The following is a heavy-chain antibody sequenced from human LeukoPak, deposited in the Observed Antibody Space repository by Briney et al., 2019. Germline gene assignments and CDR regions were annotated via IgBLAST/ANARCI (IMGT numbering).Heavy chain of an antibody. D-gene: IGHD4-17*01. CDR1: GGSISRGDYY. CDR3: ARGGSNGFDY. J-gene: IGHJ4*02. V-gene: IGHV4-30-4*01. CDR2: IYYSGST. Sequence: MTSQTLSLTCTVSGGSISRGDYYWSWIRQPPGKGLEWIGYIYYSGSTYYNPSLKSRVTISVDTSKNQFSLKLSSVTAADTAVYYCARGGSNGFDYWGQGTLVTVSS.